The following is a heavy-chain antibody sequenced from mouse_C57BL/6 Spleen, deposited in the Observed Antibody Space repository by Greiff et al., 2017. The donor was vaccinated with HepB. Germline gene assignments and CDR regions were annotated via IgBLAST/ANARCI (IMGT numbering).Heavy chain of an antibody. CDR2: ISYSGST. CDR1: GYSITSGYD. V-gene: IGHV3-1*01. CDR3: ARGGAWYFDV. Sequence: EVMLVESGPGMVKPSQSLSLTCTVTGYSITSGYDWHWIRHFPGNKLEWMGYISYSGSTNYNPSLKSRISITHDTSKNHFFLKLNSVTTEDTATYYCARGGAWYFDVWGTGTTVTVSS. J-gene: IGHJ1*03.